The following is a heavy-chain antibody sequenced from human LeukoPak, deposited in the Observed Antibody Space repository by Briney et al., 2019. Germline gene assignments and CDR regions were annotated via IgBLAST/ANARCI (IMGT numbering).Heavy chain of an antibody. CDR2: ISGSGGST. CDR3: AKVLITMIVVVTSHWFDP. CDR1: GFTFSSYG. V-gene: IGHV3-23*01. Sequence: PGGSLRLSCAASGFTFSSYGMSWVRQAPGKGLEWVSAISGSGGSTYYADSVKGRFTISRDNSKNTLYLQMNSLRAEDTAVYYCAKVLITMIVVVTSHWFDPWGQGTLVTVSS. D-gene: IGHD3-22*01. J-gene: IGHJ5*02.